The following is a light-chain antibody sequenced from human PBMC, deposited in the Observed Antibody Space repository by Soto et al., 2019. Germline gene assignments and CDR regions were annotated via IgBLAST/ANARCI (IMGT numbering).Light chain of an antibody. CDR2: KTS. CDR1: QSISIW. Sequence: DIHMTQSPSTLSASVGDRVTITCRASQSISIWLAWYQQKPGKAPNLLIYKTSSLETGVPSRFSGSGSGTEFTLTISSLQPDDFATDYCQHYNYYSGTFGQGTKVEVK. V-gene: IGKV1-5*03. J-gene: IGKJ1*01. CDR3: QHYNYYSGT.